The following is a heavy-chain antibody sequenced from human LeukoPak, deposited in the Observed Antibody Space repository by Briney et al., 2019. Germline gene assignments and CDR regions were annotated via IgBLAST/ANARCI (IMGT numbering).Heavy chain of an antibody. CDR1: GGSISSYY. V-gene: IGHV4-59*01. D-gene: IGHD2-15*01. Sequence: SETLSLTCTVSGGSISSYYWSWIRQPPGKGLEWIGYIYYSGSTNYNPSLKSRVTISVDTSKNQFSLKLSSVTAADTAVYYCARADGYCSGGSCYSATYYYMDVWGKGTTVTVSS. CDR3: ARADGYCSGGSCYSATYYYMDV. J-gene: IGHJ6*03. CDR2: IYYSGST.